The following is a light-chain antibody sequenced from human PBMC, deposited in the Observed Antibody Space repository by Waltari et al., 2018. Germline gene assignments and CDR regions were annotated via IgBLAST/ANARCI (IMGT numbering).Light chain of an antibody. V-gene: IGKV2-28*01. J-gene: IGKJ2*01. CDR2: LGS. Sequence: EIVMTQSPLSLPVTPGEPASLTCRPSRSLVHSNGKNHLDWYLQMPGQSQQVLVYLGSNRASGDPDRCSGSGAGTDFTLNLSRVEGEDVGVDEGMQALQPRTFGQGTKLEIK. CDR3: MQALQPRT. CDR1: RSLVHSNGKNH.